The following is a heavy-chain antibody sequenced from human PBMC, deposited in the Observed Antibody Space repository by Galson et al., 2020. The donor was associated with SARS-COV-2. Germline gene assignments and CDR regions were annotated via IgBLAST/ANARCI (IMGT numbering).Heavy chain of an antibody. CDR2: ISYDGSNK. V-gene: IGHV3-30*04. CDR3: VREGQFGFPYYYYGMDV. CDR1: GFIFNNFA. J-gene: IGHJ6*02. D-gene: IGHD3-10*01. Sequence: GGSLRLSCAASGFIFNNFALHWVRHAPGKGLEWVALISYDGSNKKYVDSVKGRFSISRDNSKDMVYLQMNSLRPEDTALYYCVREGQFGFPYYYYGMDVWGQGTTVIVSS.